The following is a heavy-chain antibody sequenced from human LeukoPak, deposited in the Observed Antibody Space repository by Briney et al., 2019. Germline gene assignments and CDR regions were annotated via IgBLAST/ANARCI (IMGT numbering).Heavy chain of an antibody. CDR1: GFTFSSFT. V-gene: IGHV3-21*01. J-gene: IGHJ4*02. D-gene: IGHD2-21*01. CDR2: ISSHSNYI. Sequence: GGSLRLSCAASGFTFSSFTMNWVRQAPGKGLEWASSISSHSNYIYYADSVKGRFTISRDNAKNSLYLQMNSLRAEDTAVYYCARDVVVLSFDYWGQGILVTVSS. CDR3: ARDVVVLSFDY.